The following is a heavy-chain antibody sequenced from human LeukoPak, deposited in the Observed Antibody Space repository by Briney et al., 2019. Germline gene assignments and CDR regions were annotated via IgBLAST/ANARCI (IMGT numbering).Heavy chain of an antibody. V-gene: IGHV1-69*06. J-gene: IGHJ4*02. CDR2: IIPIFGTA. CDR3: ARMVRGVTVLEGQFDY. Sequence: SVKVSCKASGGTFSSYAISWVRQAPGQGLEWMGGIIPIFGTANYAQKFQGRVTITADKSTSTAYMELSSLRSEDAAVYYCARMVRGVTVLEGQFDYWGQGTLVTVSS. D-gene: IGHD3-10*01. CDR1: GGTFSSYA.